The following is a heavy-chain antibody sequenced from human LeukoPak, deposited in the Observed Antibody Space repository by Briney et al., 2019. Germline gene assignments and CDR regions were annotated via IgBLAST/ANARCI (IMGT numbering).Heavy chain of an antibody. CDR1: GFTFSSYS. V-gene: IGHV3-21*01. D-gene: IGHD3-10*01. CDR2: ISSSSSYI. Sequence: GGSLRLSCAASGFTFSSYSMNWVSQAPGKGLEWVSSISSSSSYIYYADSVKGRFTISRDNAKNSLYLQMNSLRAEDTAVYYCARSLVRGVINDYWGQGTLVTVSS. J-gene: IGHJ4*02. CDR3: ARSLVRGVINDY.